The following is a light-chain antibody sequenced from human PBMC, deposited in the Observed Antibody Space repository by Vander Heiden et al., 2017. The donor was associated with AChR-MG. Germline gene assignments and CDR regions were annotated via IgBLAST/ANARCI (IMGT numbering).Light chain of an antibody. CDR3: CSYAGSSAV. V-gene: IGLV2-23*01. CDR2: EGS. Sequence: QSALTQPASVSGSPGQPVTISCTATSSDVGSYNLVSWYQQHPGKAPKLMIYEGSKRPSGVSNRFSGSKSGNTASLTISGLQAEDEADYYCCSYAGSSAVFGGGTKLTVL. J-gene: IGLJ2*01. CDR1: SSDVGSYNL.